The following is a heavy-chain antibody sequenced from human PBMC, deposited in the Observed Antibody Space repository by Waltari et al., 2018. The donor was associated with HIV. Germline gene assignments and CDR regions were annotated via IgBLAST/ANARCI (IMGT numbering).Heavy chain of an antibody. CDR2: IYTSGST. Sequence: QVQLQESGPGLVKPSETLSLTCTAPGGSISRYYWRWIRQPAGKGLEWIGRIYTSGSTNYNPSLKSRVTMSVDTSKNQFSLKLSSVTAADTAVYYCARDSYSSGPPGVWGQGTTVTVSS. D-gene: IGHD6-19*01. CDR3: ARDSYSSGPPGV. J-gene: IGHJ6*02. CDR1: GGSISRYY. V-gene: IGHV4-4*07.